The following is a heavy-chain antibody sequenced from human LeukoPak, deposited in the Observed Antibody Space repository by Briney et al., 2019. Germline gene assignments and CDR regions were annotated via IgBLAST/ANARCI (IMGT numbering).Heavy chain of an antibody. J-gene: IGHJ2*01. CDR1: GVSFSGYY. D-gene: IGHD6-19*01. V-gene: IGHV4-34*01. CDR2: INHSGST. Sequence: SETLSLTCAVYGVSFSGYYWSWIRQPPGKGLEWIGDINHSGSTNYNPSLKSRVTISVDTSKNQFSLKVSSVTAADTAVYYCARDVIAVAGSYWYFDLWGRGTLVTVSS. CDR3: ARDVIAVAGSYWYFDL.